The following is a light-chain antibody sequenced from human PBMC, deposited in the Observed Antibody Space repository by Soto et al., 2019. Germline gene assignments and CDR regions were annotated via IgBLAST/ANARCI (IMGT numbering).Light chain of an antibody. CDR3: QQYYNLPIT. CDR1: QDISNH. Sequence: DIQMTQSPSSLSASVGDRVTITCQASQDISNHLNWYQQKPGKAPKLLIYDASNLETGVPSRFSGSGSGTDFTVTISSLQPEDFETYSCQQYYNLPITFGQGTRLETK. CDR2: DAS. V-gene: IGKV1-33*01. J-gene: IGKJ5*01.